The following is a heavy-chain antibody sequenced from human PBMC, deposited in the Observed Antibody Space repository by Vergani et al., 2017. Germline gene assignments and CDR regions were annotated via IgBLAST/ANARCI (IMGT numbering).Heavy chain of an antibody. D-gene: IGHD6-13*01. J-gene: IGHJ3*02. CDR1: GGTFSSYA. CDR3: ARVTPYIAAAGTDI. CDR2: IIPIFGTA. Sequence: QVQLVQSGAEVKKPGSSVKVSCKASGGTFSSYAISWVRQAPGQGLEWMGGIIPIFGTATYAQKFQGRVTITADESTSTAYMELSSLRSEDTAVYYCARVTPYIAAAGTDIWGQGTMVTVSS. V-gene: IGHV1-69*01.